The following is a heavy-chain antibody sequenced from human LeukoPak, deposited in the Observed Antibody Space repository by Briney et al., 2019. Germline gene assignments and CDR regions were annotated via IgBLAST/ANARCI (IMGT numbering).Heavy chain of an antibody. J-gene: IGHJ6*02. CDR3: ASLPYYYYYGMDV. Sequence: GGSLRLSCAASGFTFSSYWISWVRQAPGKGLEWAANIKQDGSEKYYVDSVKGRFTISRDNAKNSLYLQMNSLRAEDTAVYYCASLPYYYYYGMDVWGQGTTVTVSS. V-gene: IGHV3-7*01. CDR1: GFTFSSYW. CDR2: IKQDGSEK.